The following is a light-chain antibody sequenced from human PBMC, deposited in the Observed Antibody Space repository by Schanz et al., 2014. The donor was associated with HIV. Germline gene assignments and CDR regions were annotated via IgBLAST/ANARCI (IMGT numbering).Light chain of an antibody. J-gene: IGLJ3*02. CDR1: SSDIGTYNR. CDR3: CSYAGSYTFVV. V-gene: IGLV2-18*02. Sequence: QSVLTQPPSVSGSPGQSVTISCTGTSSDIGTYNRVSWYQQSPGTAPKLLIYEVSDRPSGIPDRFSGSKSGNTASLTISGLQAEDEADYYCCSYAGSYTFVVFGGGTKLTVL. CDR2: EVS.